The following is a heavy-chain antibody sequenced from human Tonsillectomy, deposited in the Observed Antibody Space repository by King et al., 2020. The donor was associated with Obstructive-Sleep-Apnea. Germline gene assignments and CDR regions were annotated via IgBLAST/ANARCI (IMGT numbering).Heavy chain of an antibody. V-gene: IGHV1-18*04. Sequence: VQLVQSGAEVKTPGASVKVSCKASGYNFTSYAMSWVRQAPGQGLEWMGRINIYNDNTNYAQTFKDRVTMTTDTSTSTAYMELRNLRSDDTAVYYCARDSRMSRGWFDPWGQGTLVSVSS. J-gene: IGHJ5*02. D-gene: IGHD2-8*01. CDR2: INIYNDNT. CDR3: ARDSRMSRGWFDP. CDR1: GYNFTSYA.